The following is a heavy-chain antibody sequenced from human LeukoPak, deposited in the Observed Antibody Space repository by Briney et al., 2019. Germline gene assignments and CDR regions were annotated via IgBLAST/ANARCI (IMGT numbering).Heavy chain of an antibody. CDR2: IDPSDSYT. V-gene: IGHV5-10-1*01. Sequence: GESLQISCKGSGYSFTSYWISWVRQMPGKGLEWMGRIDPSDSYTNYSPSFQGHVTISADKSISTAYLQWSSLKASDTAMYYCASVYCSSTSCSRDWFDPWGQGTLVTVSS. CDR3: ASVYCSSTSCSRDWFDP. CDR1: GYSFTSYW. J-gene: IGHJ5*02. D-gene: IGHD2-2*01.